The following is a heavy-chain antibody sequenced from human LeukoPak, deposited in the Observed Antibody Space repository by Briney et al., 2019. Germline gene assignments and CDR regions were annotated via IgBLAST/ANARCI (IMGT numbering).Heavy chain of an antibody. J-gene: IGHJ4*02. D-gene: IGHD2-15*01. Sequence: PGGSLRLPCAASGFTFSSYGMHWVRQAPGKGLEWVAVISYDGSNKYYADSVKGRFTISRDNSRNTLYLQMNSLRAEDTAVYYCAKEAIYCSGGSCYSSGLDYWGQGTLVTVSS. CDR3: AKEAIYCSGGSCYSSGLDY. V-gene: IGHV3-30*18. CDR2: ISYDGSNK. CDR1: GFTFSSYG.